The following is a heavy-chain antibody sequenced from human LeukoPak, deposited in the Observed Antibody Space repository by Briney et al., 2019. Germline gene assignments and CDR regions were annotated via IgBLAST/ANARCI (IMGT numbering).Heavy chain of an antibody. Sequence: KPSETLSLTCTVSGGSISSYYWSWIRQPPGKGLEWIGYIYYSGSTNYNPSLKSRVTISVDTSKNQFSLKLSSVTAADTAVYYCARVSDGDYPFDYWGQGTLVTVSS. D-gene: IGHD4-17*01. CDR2: IYYSGST. J-gene: IGHJ4*02. CDR3: ARVSDGDYPFDY. V-gene: IGHV4-59*08. CDR1: GGSISSYY.